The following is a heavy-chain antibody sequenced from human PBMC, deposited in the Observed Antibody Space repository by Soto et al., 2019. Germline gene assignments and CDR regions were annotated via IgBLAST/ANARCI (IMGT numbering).Heavy chain of an antibody. J-gene: IGHJ6*03. CDR1: GFSLSNGKVG. CDR3: ARILFGRSVAGGYFYMDV. CDR2: IFSNDEK. D-gene: IGHD6-19*01. V-gene: IGHV2-26*01. Sequence: HVTLKESGPVLVKPTETLTLTCTVSGFSLSNGKVGVSWIRQPPGKALEWLAHIFSNDEKSYRTSLKSRLTISDDTSKSQVVLTMTNVDHVDTATYYCARILFGRSVAGGYFYMDVWGKGTTVTVSS.